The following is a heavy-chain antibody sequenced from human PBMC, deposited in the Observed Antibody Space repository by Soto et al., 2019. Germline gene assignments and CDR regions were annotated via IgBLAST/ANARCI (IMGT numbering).Heavy chain of an antibody. D-gene: IGHD3-10*01. CDR2: ISSSSSYI. CDR3: ASQSLWINYYGSGSYYNRDY. Sequence: GGSLRLSCAASGFTFSSYSMNWVRQAPGKGLEWVSSISSSSSYIYYADSVKGRFTISRDNAKNSLYLQMNSLRAEDTAVYYCASQSLWINYYGSGSYYNRDYWGQGTLVTVSS. V-gene: IGHV3-21*01. CDR1: GFTFSSYS. J-gene: IGHJ4*02.